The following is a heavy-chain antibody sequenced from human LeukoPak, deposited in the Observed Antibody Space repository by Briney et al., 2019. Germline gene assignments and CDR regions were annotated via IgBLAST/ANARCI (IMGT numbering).Heavy chain of an antibody. D-gene: IGHD2-21*02. Sequence: GGSLRLSCAASGFTFSSYGMHWVRQAPGKGLGWVAVIWYDGSNKYYADSVKGRFTISRDNSKNALYLQMNSLRAEDTAVYYCARDKGVVVTAIGYFDYWGQGTLVTVSS. J-gene: IGHJ4*02. CDR1: GFTFSSYG. CDR3: ARDKGVVVTAIGYFDY. CDR2: IWYDGSNK. V-gene: IGHV3-33*01.